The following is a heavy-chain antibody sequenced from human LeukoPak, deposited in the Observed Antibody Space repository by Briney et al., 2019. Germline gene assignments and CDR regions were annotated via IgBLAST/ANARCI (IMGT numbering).Heavy chain of an antibody. CDR3: AKPDSSGYYGGDYFDY. J-gene: IGHJ4*02. Sequence: GGSLRLSCAASGFIFNTYVMHWVRQAPGKGLEWVSGISWNSGSIGYADSVKGRFTISRDNSKNTLYLQMNSLRAEDTAVYYCAKPDSSGYYGGDYFDYWGQGTLVTVSS. CDR2: ISWNSGSI. V-gene: IGHV3-9*01. D-gene: IGHD3-22*01. CDR1: GFIFNTYV.